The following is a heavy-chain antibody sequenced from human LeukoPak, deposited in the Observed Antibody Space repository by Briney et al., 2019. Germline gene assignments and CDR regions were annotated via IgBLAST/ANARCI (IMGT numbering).Heavy chain of an antibody. CDR1: GFTFSTYS. D-gene: IGHD6-19*01. Sequence: PGGSLRLSCAASGFTFSTYSMNWVRQAPGKGLEWVSSISSNSTYIYYADSVKGRFTISRDNAKNSLYLQMNSLRAEDTAVYYCAKDQEWRSSGWYSWFDPWGQGTLVTVSS. CDR2: ISSNSTYI. CDR3: AKDQEWRSSGWYSWFDP. V-gene: IGHV3-21*01. J-gene: IGHJ5*02.